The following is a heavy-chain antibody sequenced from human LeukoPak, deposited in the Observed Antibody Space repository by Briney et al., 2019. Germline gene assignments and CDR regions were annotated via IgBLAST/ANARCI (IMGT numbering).Heavy chain of an antibody. J-gene: IGHJ5*02. CDR3: ARAYGSSTSCYLSWFDP. CDR1: GGSISSSSYY. Sequence: PSETLSLTCTVSGGSISSSSYYWSWIRQPPGKGLEWIGEINHSGSTNYNPSLKTRVTISVDTSKNQFSLKLSSVTAADTAVYYCARAYGSSTSCYLSWFDPWGQGTLVTVSS. D-gene: IGHD2-2*01. CDR2: INHSGST. V-gene: IGHV4-39*07.